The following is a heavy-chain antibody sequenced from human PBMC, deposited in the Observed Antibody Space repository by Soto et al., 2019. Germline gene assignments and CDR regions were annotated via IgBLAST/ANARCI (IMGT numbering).Heavy chain of an antibody. CDR1: GFTVSSNY. CDR3: ARDKGSPNWHSFXY. CDR2: IYSGGST. D-gene: IGHD2-2*01. Sequence: GGSLRLSCAAPGFTVSSNYMSWVRQASGKGLEWVSVIYSGGSTYYADSVKGRFTISRDNSKNTLYLQMNSLRVEDTAMYYCARDKGSPNWHSFXYWDHGILVTVSS. J-gene: IGHJ4*01. V-gene: IGHV3-66*01.